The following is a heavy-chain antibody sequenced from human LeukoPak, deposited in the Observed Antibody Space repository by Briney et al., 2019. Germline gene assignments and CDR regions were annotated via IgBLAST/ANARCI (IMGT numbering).Heavy chain of an antibody. CDR3: AKSGNTETVDY. CDR2: IRDSDGRT. D-gene: IGHD6-25*01. Sequence: GGSLRLSCAASGFTVGSNYMNWVRQAPGKGLECVSTIRDSDGRTYYADSVEGRFTISRDNSTNTLYLQMNSLRAGDTAIYYCAKSGNTETVDYWGQGTLVTVSS. CDR1: GFTVGSNY. V-gene: IGHV3-23*01. J-gene: IGHJ4*02.